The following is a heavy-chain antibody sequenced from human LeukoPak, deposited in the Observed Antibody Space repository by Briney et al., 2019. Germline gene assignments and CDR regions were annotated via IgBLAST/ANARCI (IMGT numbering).Heavy chain of an antibody. Sequence: GASVKVSCKASGYTFTSYGISWVRQAPGQGLEWMGWISAYNGNTNYAQKLQGRVTMTTDTSTSTAYMELRSLRSDDTAVYYRAREYCSSTSCYLDVWGQGTTVTVSS. J-gene: IGHJ6*02. V-gene: IGHV1-18*01. CDR2: ISAYNGNT. D-gene: IGHD2-2*01. CDR3: AREYCSSTSCYLDV. CDR1: GYTFTSYG.